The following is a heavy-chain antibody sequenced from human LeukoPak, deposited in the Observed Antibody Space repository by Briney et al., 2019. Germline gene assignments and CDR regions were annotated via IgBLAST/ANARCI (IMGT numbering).Heavy chain of an antibody. CDR1: GFTFSSYG. J-gene: IGHJ4*02. Sequence: SGGSLRLSCAASGFTFSSYGMTWVRQAPGKGLEWVSAISGSGLTTYYADAVKGRFTISRDNSKNTLYLQMNSLRAEDTAVYYCAKDAVPTAAGSLYYFDYWGQGSLVTVSS. V-gene: IGHV3-23*01. CDR3: AKDAVPTAAGSLYYFDY. D-gene: IGHD6-13*01. CDR2: ISGSGLTT.